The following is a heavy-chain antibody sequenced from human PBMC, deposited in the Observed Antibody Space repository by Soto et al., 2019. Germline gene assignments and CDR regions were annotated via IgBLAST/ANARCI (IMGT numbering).Heavy chain of an antibody. CDR2: ISDSGGTT. D-gene: IGHD6-25*01. Sequence: PGGSLRLSCAASEFTFSNYAMSWVRQAPGKGLEWDSSISDSGGTTYYADSVKGRFTISRNNSKNTRYLQMNSLRAEYTAVYYGAKDPQRRIVDFDYWGQGTQVTVSS. J-gene: IGHJ4*02. V-gene: IGHV3-23*01. CDR1: EFTFSNYA. CDR3: AKDPQRRIVDFDY.